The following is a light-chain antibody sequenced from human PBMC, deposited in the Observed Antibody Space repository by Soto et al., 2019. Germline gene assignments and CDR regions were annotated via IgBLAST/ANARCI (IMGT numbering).Light chain of an antibody. CDR3: VQALQTPVT. V-gene: IGKV2-28*01. CDR2: LGS. Sequence: DIVMTQSPLSLPVTPGEPASISWRSSQSLLHTNGYNYLDWYLQKPGQSPQLLIYLGSNRASGVPDRFSGGGSGTDFTLKISRVEAEDVGVYYCVQALQTPVTFGPGTKVDIK. J-gene: IGKJ3*01. CDR1: QSLLHTNGYNY.